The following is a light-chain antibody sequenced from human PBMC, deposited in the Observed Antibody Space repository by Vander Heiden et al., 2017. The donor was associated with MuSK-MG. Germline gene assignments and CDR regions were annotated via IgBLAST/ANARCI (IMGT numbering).Light chain of an antibody. V-gene: IGKV4-1*01. CDR3: QQYDSPPVT. J-gene: IGKJ2*01. CDR1: QNLSYSSDNKSY. Sequence: IVITQSPYSLALSPGATAPINRKSSQNLSYSSDNKSYLAWYQQKPGQPPKLLISGASTRETGVPERFSGSGSGTDFTLTFSSLQAEDVAVYYCQQYDSPPVTFGQGTKVEIK. CDR2: GAS.